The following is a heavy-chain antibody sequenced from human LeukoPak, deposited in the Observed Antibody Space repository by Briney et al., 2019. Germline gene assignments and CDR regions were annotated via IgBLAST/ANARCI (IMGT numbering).Heavy chain of an antibody. CDR2: ISAYNGNT. V-gene: IGHV1-18*01. Sequence: ASVKVSCKASGYTFTSYGISWVRQAPGQGLEWMGWISAYNGNTNYAQKLQGRVTMTTDTSTSTAYMELRSLRSDDTAVYYCARETTMVRGVIIGYYGMDAWGQGTTVTVSS. D-gene: IGHD3-10*01. CDR1: GYTFTSYG. J-gene: IGHJ6*02. CDR3: ARETTMVRGVIIGYYGMDA.